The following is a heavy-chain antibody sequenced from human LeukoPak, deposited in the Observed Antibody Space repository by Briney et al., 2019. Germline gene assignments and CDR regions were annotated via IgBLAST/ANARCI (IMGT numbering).Heavy chain of an antibody. Sequence: GASVKVSCKASGYTFTSYDINWVRQATGQGLEWMGWMNPNSGNTGYAQKFQGRVTMTRNTSISTAYMELSSLRSEDTAVYYCARGHHSSGWPQQYYWGQGTLVTVSS. J-gene: IGHJ4*02. CDR3: ARGHHSSGWPQQYY. CDR2: MNPNSGNT. D-gene: IGHD6-19*01. CDR1: GYTFTSYD. V-gene: IGHV1-8*01.